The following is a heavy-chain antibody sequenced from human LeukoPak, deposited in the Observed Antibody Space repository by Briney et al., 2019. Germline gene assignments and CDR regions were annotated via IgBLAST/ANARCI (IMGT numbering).Heavy chain of an antibody. CDR2: ISVYNGNT. CDR1: GYTFSSYG. D-gene: IGHD3-9*01. Sequence: PWASVKVSCKASGYTFSSYGISWVRQAPGQGPEWMGWISVYNGNTNYAQNVQGRVTMTTDTSTSTASMELRSLRSDDTAVYYCARATFYDFLTGYYKGFWFDPWGQGTLVTVSS. V-gene: IGHV1-18*01. CDR3: ARATFYDFLTGYYKGFWFDP. J-gene: IGHJ5*02.